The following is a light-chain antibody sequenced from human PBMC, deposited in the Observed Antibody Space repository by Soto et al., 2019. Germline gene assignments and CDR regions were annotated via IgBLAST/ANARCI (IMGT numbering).Light chain of an antibody. CDR2: DAS. V-gene: IGKV3-11*01. CDR3: QQYGTSPPWT. J-gene: IGKJ1*01. Sequence: EIVLTQSPATLSLSPGEGATLSCRASQSVGNYLAWYQQKPGQAPRLLIYDASNRATGIPSRFSGGGSGTDFTLTISSLEPEDFAVYYCQQYGTSPPWTFGQGTKVEI. CDR1: QSVGNY.